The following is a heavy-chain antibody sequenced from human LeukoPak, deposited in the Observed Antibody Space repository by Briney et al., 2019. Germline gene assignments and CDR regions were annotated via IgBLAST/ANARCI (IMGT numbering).Heavy chain of an antibody. J-gene: IGHJ6*02. Sequence: GGSLRLSCAASGFTFSSYGMHWVRQAPGKGLEWVAVISYDGSNKYYADSVKGRFTISRDNSKNTLYLQMNSLRAEDTAVYYCAKYADCSSTSCYTRYYYYGMDVWGQGTTVTVSS. CDR3: AKYADCSSTSCYTRYYYYGMDV. V-gene: IGHV3-30*18. CDR2: ISYDGSNK. CDR1: GFTFSSYG. D-gene: IGHD2-2*02.